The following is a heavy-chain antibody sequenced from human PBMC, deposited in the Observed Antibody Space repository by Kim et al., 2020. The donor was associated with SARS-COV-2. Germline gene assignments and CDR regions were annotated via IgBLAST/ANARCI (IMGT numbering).Heavy chain of an antibody. J-gene: IGHJ4*02. V-gene: IGHV4-59*08. D-gene: IGHD5-18*01. CDR1: GGSISGYF. CDR2: IYYSGST. CDR3: ARVSVDSGQAIDY. Sequence: SETLSLTCTVSGGSISGYFWSWIRQPPGKGLEWLGYIYYSGSTNYNPSLKSRVAISVDTSKSQFSLNLNSVTAADTAVYFCARVSVDSGQAIDYWGQGTLVTVSS.